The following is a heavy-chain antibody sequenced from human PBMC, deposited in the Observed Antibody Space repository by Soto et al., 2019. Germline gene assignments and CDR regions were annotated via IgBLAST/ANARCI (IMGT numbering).Heavy chain of an antibody. CDR3: AKSSVWYPYFDS. J-gene: IGHJ4*02. CDR1: EFLFDDYA. CDR2: ITYTGVST. V-gene: IGHV3-23*01. Sequence: PGGSLRLSCAASEFLFDDYAMSWVRQAPGKGLEWVSSITYTGVSTYYADSVKGRFTISRDNSRDTLFLQMNSLRAEDTAIYYCAKSSVWYPYFDSWGQGTLVT. D-gene: IGHD6-13*01.